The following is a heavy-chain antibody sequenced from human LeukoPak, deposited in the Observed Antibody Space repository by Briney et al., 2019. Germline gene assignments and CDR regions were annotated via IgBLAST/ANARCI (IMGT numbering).Heavy chain of an antibody. CDR2: IYYSGST. Sequence: SETLSLTCTVSGGSISSSSYYWGWIRQPPGKGLEWIGSIYYSGSTYYNPSLKSRVTISVDTSKNQFSLKLSSVTAADTAVYYCASMDSYCSLFDYWGQGTLVTVSS. CDR3: ASMDSYCSLFDY. J-gene: IGHJ4*02. D-gene: IGHD5-18*01. CDR1: GGSISSSSYY. V-gene: IGHV4-39*01.